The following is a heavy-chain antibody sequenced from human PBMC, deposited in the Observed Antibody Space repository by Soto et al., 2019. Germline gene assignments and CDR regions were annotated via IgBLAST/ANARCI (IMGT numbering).Heavy chain of an antibody. V-gene: IGHV1-69*19. CDR1: GGTFNTYE. Sequence: QVQLVQSGAEMKKPGSSVKVSCQSSGGTFNTYEMNWVRQAPGQGPEWMGDISPMFGAANYAPKFQGRVTIPGDESTGTSYMQLSSLTSEDTALYFCAREVQVHTPAFVYWGQGPLVTVSS. CDR2: ISPMFGAA. J-gene: IGHJ4*02. CDR3: AREVQVHTPAFVY.